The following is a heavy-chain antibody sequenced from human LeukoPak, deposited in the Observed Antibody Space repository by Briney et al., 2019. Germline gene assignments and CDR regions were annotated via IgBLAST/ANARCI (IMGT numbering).Heavy chain of an antibody. Sequence: GGSLRLSCAASGFTFSSYWMSWVRQAPGKGLEWVANIKQDGSEKYYVDSVKGRFTISRDNAKNSLYLQMNTLRADDTAVYYCARDAIVGAPDAFDIWGQGTMVTVSS. CDR3: ARDAIVGAPDAFDI. CDR2: IKQDGSEK. V-gene: IGHV3-7*01. D-gene: IGHD1-26*01. J-gene: IGHJ3*02. CDR1: GFTFSSYW.